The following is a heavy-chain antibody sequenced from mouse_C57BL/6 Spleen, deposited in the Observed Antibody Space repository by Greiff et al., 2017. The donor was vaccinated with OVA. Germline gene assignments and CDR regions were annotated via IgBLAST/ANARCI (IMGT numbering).Heavy chain of an antibody. CDR1: GYTFTSYW. V-gene: IGHV1-69*01. CDR3: ARRGGYDPYYFDY. J-gene: IGHJ2*01. CDR2: IDPSDSYT. Sequence: QVQLQQPGAELVMPGASVKLSCKASGYTFTSYWMHWVKHRPGQGLEWIGEIDPSDSYTNYNQKFKGKSTLTVDKSSSTAYMQLSSLTSEDSAVYYCARRGGYDPYYFDYWGQGTTLTVSS. D-gene: IGHD2-2*01.